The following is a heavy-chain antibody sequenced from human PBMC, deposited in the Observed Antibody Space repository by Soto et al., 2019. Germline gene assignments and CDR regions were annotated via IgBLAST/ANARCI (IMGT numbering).Heavy chain of an antibody. CDR1: GGSISSSNW. D-gene: IGHD4-17*01. V-gene: IGHV4-4*02. CDR2: IYHSGST. CDR3: ARNDYGAAETRTQIYYYYGMDV. Sequence: QVQLQESGPGLVKPSGTLSLTCAVSGGSISSSNWWSWVRQPPGKGLEWIGEIYHSGSTNYNPSLKTRVTISVDKSKNQFSLKLSSVTAADTAVYYCARNDYGAAETRTQIYYYYGMDVWGQGTTVTVSS. J-gene: IGHJ6*02.